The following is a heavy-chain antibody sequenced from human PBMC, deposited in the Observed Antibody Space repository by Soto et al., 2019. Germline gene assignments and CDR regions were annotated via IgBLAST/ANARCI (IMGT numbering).Heavy chain of an antibody. D-gene: IGHD6-6*01. V-gene: IGHV1-69*13. CDR1: GGTFSSYA. CDR2: IIPIFGTA. Sequence: SVKVSCKASGGTFSSYAISWVRQAPGQGLEWMGGIIPIFGTANYAQKFQGRVTITADESTSTAYMELSSLRSEDTAVYYCAREGPSSSSVGPGGYYYYYGMDVWGQGTKVTVSS. J-gene: IGHJ6*02. CDR3: AREGPSSSSVGPGGYYYYYGMDV.